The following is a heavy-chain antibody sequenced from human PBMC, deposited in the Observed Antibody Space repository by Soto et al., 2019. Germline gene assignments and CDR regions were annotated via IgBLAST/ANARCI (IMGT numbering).Heavy chain of an antibody. Sequence: QITLKESGPPLVKPTQTFTLACTFSGFSLSTSGMGVGWIRQPPGKALEWLALIYWDDDKRYSPSLKSRRTSTKDTSKNQVVPTMTNMDPVDTATYYCAHYSSTSSFDYWGQGTLVTVSS. CDR1: GFSLSTSGMG. CDR2: IYWDDDK. V-gene: IGHV2-5*02. D-gene: IGHD6-13*01. CDR3: AHYSSTSSFDY. J-gene: IGHJ4*02.